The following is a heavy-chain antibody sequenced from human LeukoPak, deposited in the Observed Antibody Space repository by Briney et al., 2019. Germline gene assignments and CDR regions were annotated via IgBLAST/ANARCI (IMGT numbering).Heavy chain of an antibody. CDR2: INANSGGT. CDR1: GYAFTDYF. Sequence: ASVKVSCKTSGYAFTDYFIHWVRQAPGQGVEWMGRINANSGGTEYQQKFQGRVTMTRDTSISTAYVEVNWLISDDTAIYYCARDVSSTPNWEFDYWGQGTLVTVSS. D-gene: IGHD1-26*01. J-gene: IGHJ4*02. CDR3: ARDVSSTPNWEFDY. V-gene: IGHV1-2*06.